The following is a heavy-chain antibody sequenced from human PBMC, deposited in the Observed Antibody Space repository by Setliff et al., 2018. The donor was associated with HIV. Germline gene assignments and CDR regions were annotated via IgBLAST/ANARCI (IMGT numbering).Heavy chain of an antibody. CDR3: MRGRSITIFGVAYFDF. D-gene: IGHD3-3*01. J-gene: IGHJ4*02. Sequence: PSETLSLTCAVSGYSISTAYYWGWIRQPPGKGLEWIGSVYHSGTTYYNPSLKSRVTISVDMSNNQFSLKVTSVTAADTAVYYCMRGRSITIFGVAYFDFWGQGTQVPVSS. CDR1: GYSISTAYY. V-gene: IGHV4-38-2*01. CDR2: VYHSGTT.